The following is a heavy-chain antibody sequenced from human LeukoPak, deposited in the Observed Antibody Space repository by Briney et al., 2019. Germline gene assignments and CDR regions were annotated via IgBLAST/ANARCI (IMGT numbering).Heavy chain of an antibody. V-gene: IGHV3-64*01. J-gene: IGHJ4*02. CDR2: ISSNGGST. Sequence: SGGSLRLSCAASGFTFSSYAMHWVRQAPGKGLEYVSVISSNGGSTYYANSVKGRFTISRDNSKNTLYLQMGCLRAEDMAVYYCARGGPFQWELLVYWGQGTLVTVSS. CDR1: GFTFSSYA. CDR3: ARGGPFQWELLVY. D-gene: IGHD1-26*01.